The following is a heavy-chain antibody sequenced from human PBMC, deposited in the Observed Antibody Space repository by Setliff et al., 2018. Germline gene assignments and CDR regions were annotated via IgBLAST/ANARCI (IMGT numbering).Heavy chain of an antibody. Sequence: GGSLRLSCAASGFTFSTYAMHWVRQAPGKGLQWVALIRFDGSNEYYAESAKGRFTISRDNSQNTLYLQMNSLRAEDTAMYYCAREATWGGYSYGYIDYWGQRTLVTVSS. V-gene: IGHV3-30*02. J-gene: IGHJ4*02. D-gene: IGHD5-18*01. CDR2: IRFDGSNE. CDR1: GFTFSTYA. CDR3: AREATWGGYSYGYIDY.